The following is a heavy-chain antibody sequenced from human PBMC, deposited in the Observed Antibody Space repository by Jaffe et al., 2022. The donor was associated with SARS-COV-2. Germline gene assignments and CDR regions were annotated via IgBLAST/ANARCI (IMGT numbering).Heavy chain of an antibody. D-gene: IGHD6-6*01. J-gene: IGHJ4*02. V-gene: IGHV3-48*03. Sequence: EVQLVESGGGLVQPGGSLRLSCAASGFAFNSYEMNWVRQAPGKGLEWISYIGSSGTTIYYADSLKGRFTVSRDNAKRALYLQMSSLRVEDTAVYYCVREYSSSSGRVFDYWGRGTLVTVSS. CDR3: VREYSSSSGRVFDY. CDR1: GFAFNSYE. CDR2: IGSSGTTI.